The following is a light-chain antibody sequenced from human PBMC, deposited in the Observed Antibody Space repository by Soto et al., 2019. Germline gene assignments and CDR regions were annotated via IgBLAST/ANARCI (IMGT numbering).Light chain of an antibody. CDR1: TSNIGAPYD. CDR3: QSYDSSLSGSKVV. V-gene: IGLV1-40*01. J-gene: IGLJ2*01. Sequence: QSVLTQPPSVSGAPGQRVSISCTGSTSNIGAPYDVHWYQHLPGAAPKLVIYGNRNRPSGVPDRFSGSKSGTSASLAITGLQAEDEADYYCQSYDSSLSGSKVVFGGGTKVTVL. CDR2: GNR.